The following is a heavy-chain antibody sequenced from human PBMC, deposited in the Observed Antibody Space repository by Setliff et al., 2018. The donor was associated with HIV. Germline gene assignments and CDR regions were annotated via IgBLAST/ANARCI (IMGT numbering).Heavy chain of an antibody. Sequence: GASVKVSCKASGYTFTGYYIHWVRQAPGQGLEWMGWMNPNSGNTGYAQKFQGRVTMTRDTSISTAYMELSSLRSDDTAVCYCARGAWYSSGWYSSRYMDVWGKGTTVTVSS. CDR1: GYTFTGYY. J-gene: IGHJ6*03. CDR3: ARGAWYSSGWYSSRYMDV. CDR2: MNPNSGNT. V-gene: IGHV1-8*02. D-gene: IGHD6-19*01.